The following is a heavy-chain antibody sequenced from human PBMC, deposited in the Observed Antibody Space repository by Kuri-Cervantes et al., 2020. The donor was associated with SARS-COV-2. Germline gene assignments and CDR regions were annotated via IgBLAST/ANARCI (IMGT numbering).Heavy chain of an antibody. D-gene: IGHD7-27*01. Sequence: GGSLRLSCAASGFAFSRYGMHWVRQAPGKGLEWVAVISYDGSNKYYADSVKGRFTIPRDNSKNTLYLQMNSLRAEDTAVYYCARESLGMSPWGFDYWGQGTLVTVSS. J-gene: IGHJ4*02. CDR3: ARESLGMSPWGFDY. V-gene: IGHV3-30*03. CDR2: ISYDGSNK. CDR1: GFAFSRYG.